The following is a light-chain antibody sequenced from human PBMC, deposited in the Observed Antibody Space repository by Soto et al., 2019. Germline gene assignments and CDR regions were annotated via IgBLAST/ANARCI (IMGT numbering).Light chain of an antibody. CDR3: SSYVGTTSYV. CDR1: SSDVGGYNY. Sequence: QSVLTQPPSASGSPGQSVTISCTGTSSDVGGYNYVSWYQQHPGKAPKLMIYEVSKRPSGVPDRFSGSKSGNAASLTVSGLQAEDEADYYCSSYVGTTSYVFGTGTKVIIL. CDR2: EVS. J-gene: IGLJ1*01. V-gene: IGLV2-8*01.